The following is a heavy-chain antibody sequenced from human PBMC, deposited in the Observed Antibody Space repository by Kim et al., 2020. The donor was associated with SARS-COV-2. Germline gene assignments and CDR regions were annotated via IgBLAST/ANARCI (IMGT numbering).Heavy chain of an antibody. CDR2: IGAGGGST. J-gene: IGHJ5*02. Sequence: GGSLRLSCAASGFTFNTYAMSWVRQAPGKGLEWVSTIGAGGGSTFYADSVEGRFTISRDTSKGTLYLQMNSLRVEDTALYYCVRGGGGSNWFDPWGQGTLVTVSS. CDR3: VRGGGGSNWFDP. D-gene: IGHD3-16*01. V-gene: IGHV3-23*01. CDR1: GFTFNTYA.